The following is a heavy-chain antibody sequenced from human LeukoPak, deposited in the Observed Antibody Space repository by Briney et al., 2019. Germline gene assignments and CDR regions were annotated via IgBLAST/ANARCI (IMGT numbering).Heavy chain of an antibody. D-gene: IGHD3-10*01. Sequence: SETLSLTCTVSGGSISSGGYYWSWIRQHPGKGLEWIGYIYYSGSTYYNPSLTRRVTISVDTSKNQFSLRLSSVTAADAAVYYCAGVGGSEPFDYWGQGTLVTVSS. CDR3: AGVGGSEPFDY. J-gene: IGHJ4*02. CDR2: IYYSGST. V-gene: IGHV4-31*03. CDR1: GGSISSGGYY.